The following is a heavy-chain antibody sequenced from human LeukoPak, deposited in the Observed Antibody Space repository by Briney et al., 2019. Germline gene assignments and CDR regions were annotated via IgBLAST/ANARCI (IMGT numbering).Heavy chain of an antibody. CDR2: IKSRTDGGTT. Sequence: KPGGSLRLSCAASGFTFSSYAMSWVRQAPGKGLEWVGRIKSRTDGGTTDYAAPVKSRFIISRDDSKNTLYLQMNSLKTEDTAVYYCTTVYCSSTSCYSPRMDVWGKGTTVTVSS. D-gene: IGHD2-2*02. V-gene: IGHV3-15*01. CDR1: GFTFSSYA. J-gene: IGHJ6*04. CDR3: TTVYCSSTSCYSPRMDV.